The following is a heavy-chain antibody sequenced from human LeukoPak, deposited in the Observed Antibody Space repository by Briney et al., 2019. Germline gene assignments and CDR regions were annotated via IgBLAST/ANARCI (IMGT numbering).Heavy chain of an antibody. V-gene: IGHV3-30*04. CDR3: ASNRLRWLVRTVIDY. CDR2: ISYDGSNK. J-gene: IGHJ4*02. Sequence: GGSLRLSCAASGFTFSSYAMHWVRQAPGKGLEWVAVISYDGSNKYYADSVKGRFTISRDNSKNTLYLQMNSLRAEDTAVYYCASNRLRWLVRTVIDYWGQGTLVTVSS. D-gene: IGHD6-19*01. CDR1: GFTFSSYA.